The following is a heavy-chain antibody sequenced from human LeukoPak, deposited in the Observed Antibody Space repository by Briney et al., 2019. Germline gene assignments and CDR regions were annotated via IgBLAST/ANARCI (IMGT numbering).Heavy chain of an antibody. Sequence: GASVKVSCKASGGTFSSYAISWVRQAPGQGLEWMGGIIPIFGTANYAQKFQGRVTITADESTSTAYMELSSLRSEDTAVYYCARPRDSDTLDYGMDVWGQGTTVTVSS. CDR1: GGTFSSYA. D-gene: IGHD2-15*01. V-gene: IGHV1-69*13. J-gene: IGHJ6*02. CDR3: ARPRDSDTLDYGMDV. CDR2: IIPIFGTA.